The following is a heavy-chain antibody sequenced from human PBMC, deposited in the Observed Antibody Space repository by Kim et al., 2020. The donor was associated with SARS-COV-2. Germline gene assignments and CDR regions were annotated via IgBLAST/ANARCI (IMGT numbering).Heavy chain of an antibody. D-gene: IGHD3-3*01. V-gene: IGHV4-4*07. CDR1: GGSISSYY. Sequence: SETLSLTCTVSGGSISSYYWSWIRQPAGKGLEWIGRIYTSGSTNYNPSLKSRVTMSVDTSKNQFSLKLSSVTAADTAVYYCARDRRITIFGLVIEDAFDIRSHSTIITVSS. CDR3: ARDRRITIFGLVIEDAFDI. CDR2: IYTSGST. J-gene: IGHJ3*02.